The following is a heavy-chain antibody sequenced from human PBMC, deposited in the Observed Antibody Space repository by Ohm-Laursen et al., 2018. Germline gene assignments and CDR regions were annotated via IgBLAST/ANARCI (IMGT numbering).Heavy chain of an antibody. D-gene: IGHD2-15*01. CDR1: GFSFSSHG. J-gene: IGHJ4*02. CDR3: ARGSGEYVYY. Sequence: SLRLSCAASGFSFSSHGTHWVRQAPGKGLEWVAVISHDGSDKYYADSVKGRFTISRDNSKNTLYLQMNSLRAEDTAVYYCARGSGEYVYYWGQGTLVTVSS. CDR2: ISHDGSDK. V-gene: IGHV3-30*03.